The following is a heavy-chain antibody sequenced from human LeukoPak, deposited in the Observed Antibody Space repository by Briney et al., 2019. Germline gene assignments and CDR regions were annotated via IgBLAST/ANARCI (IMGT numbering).Heavy chain of an antibody. D-gene: IGHD5-18*01. CDR3: ARFSGYSYGGWFDY. CDR1: GFTFSSYG. J-gene: IGHJ4*02. Sequence: GGSLRLSCAASGFTFSSYGMHWVRQAPGKGLEWVAFIRYDGSNKYYADSVKGRFTISRDNSKNTLYLQMNSLRPEDTAVYYCARFSGYSYGGWFDYWGQGTLVTVSS. CDR2: IRYDGSNK. V-gene: IGHV3-30*02.